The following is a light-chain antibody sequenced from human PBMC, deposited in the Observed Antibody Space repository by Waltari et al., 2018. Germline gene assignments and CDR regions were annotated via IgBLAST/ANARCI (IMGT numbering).Light chain of an antibody. J-gene: IGLJ3*02. CDR1: SSDCGTYQL. CDR2: EGF. Sequence: QSALTQPASVSGSPGQSITISCTGPSSDCGTYQLVSWYQQHPGKAPKLIIYEGFKRPSGVSDRFSGSQSGNTASLTVSGLQAEDEADYYCCSSVRSGEMFGEGTKLTVL. CDR3: CSSVRSGEM. V-gene: IGLV2-23*01.